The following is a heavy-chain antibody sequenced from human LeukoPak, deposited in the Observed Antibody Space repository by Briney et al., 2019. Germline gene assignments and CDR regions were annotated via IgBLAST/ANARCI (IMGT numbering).Heavy chain of an antibody. Sequence: GGSLRLSCAASGFTFSSYSMNWVRQAPGKGLEWVSSISRSSSYIYYADSVKGRFTISRDNAKNSLYLQMNSLRAEDTAVYYCARDFDSSGYYLDYWGQGTLVTVSS. CDR3: ARDFDSSGYYLDY. CDR2: ISRSSSYI. J-gene: IGHJ4*02. V-gene: IGHV3-21*04. CDR1: GFTFSSYS. D-gene: IGHD3-22*01.